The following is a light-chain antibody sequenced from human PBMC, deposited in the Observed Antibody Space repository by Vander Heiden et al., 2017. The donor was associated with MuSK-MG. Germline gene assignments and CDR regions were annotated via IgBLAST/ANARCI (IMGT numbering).Light chain of an antibody. J-gene: IGKJ2*02. CDR1: QSISSY. CDR2: AAS. CDR3: QQSDSTPRGT. Sequence: DIQMTQSPSSLSASVGDRVTITCRASQSISSYLNWYQQKPGKAPKLLIYAASSLQSGVPSRFSGSGYGTDFTLTISSLQPEDFATYYCQQSDSTPRGTFGQGTKLEIK. V-gene: IGKV1-39*01.